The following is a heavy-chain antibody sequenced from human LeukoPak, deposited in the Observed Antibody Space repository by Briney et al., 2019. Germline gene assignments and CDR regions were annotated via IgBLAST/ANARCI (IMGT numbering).Heavy chain of an antibody. V-gene: IGHV4-4*07. CDR2: IYTSGST. J-gene: IGHJ3*02. D-gene: IGHD3-22*01. CDR1: GGSISSYY. CDR3: ARSNYYYDSSGYRQTPFGAFDI. Sequence: SETLSLTCTVSGGSISSYYWSWIRQPAGKGLEWIGRIYTSGSTNYNPSLKSRVTMSVDTSKNQFSLKLSSVTAADTAVYYCARSNYYYDSSGYRQTPFGAFDIWGQGTMVTVSS.